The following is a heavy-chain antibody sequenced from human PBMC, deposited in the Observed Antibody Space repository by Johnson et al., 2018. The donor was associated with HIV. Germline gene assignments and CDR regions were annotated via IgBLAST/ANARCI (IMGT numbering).Heavy chain of an antibody. J-gene: IGHJ3*02. D-gene: IGHD3-9*01. V-gene: IGHV3-11*01. CDR3: AKGLRYFDWLGANDACDI. Sequence: QVQLVESGGGVVKPGGSLRLSCAASGFTFNDYYMSWIRQAPGKGLEWLSYISTSGATIYYADSVQGRFTISRDNAKKSLSLQMNSLRAEDTAVYYCAKGLRYFDWLGANDACDIWGQGTMVTVSS. CDR1: GFTFNDYY. CDR2: ISTSGATI.